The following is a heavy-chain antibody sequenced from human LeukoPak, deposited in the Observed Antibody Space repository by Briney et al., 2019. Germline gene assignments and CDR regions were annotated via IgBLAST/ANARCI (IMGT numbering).Heavy chain of an antibody. CDR3: ARDRRYSDSSGSDALY. CDR1: GFTVSSNY. CDR2: ITSSSSYT. J-gene: IGHJ4*02. D-gene: IGHD3-22*01. V-gene: IGHV3-11*05. Sequence: PGGSLRLSCAASGFTVSSNYMSWVRQAPGKGLEWVSYITSSSSYTNYADSVKGRFTISRDNAKNSLYLEMNSLRAEDTAVYYCARDRRYSDSSGSDALYWGQGTLVTVSS.